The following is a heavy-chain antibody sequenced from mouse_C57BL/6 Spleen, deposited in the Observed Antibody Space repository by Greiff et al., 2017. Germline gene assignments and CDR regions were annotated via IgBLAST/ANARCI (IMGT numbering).Heavy chain of an antibody. V-gene: IGHV10-1*01. D-gene: IGHD2-4*01. Sequence: EVKLEESGGGLVQPKGSLKLSCAASGFSFNTYAMNWVRQAPGKGLEWVARIRSKSNNYATYYADSVKDRFTISRDDSESMLYLQMNNLKTEDTAMYYCVSNDYDYAMDYWGQGTSVTVSS. CDR3: VSNDYDYAMDY. CDR2: IRSKSNNYAT. CDR1: GFSFNTYA. J-gene: IGHJ4*01.